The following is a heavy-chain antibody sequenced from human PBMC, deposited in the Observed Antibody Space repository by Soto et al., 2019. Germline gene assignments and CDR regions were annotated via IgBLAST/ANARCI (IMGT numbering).Heavy chain of an antibody. CDR2: VSHDGSKT. V-gene: IGHV3-30*03. Sequence: GGSLRLSCAASGFTFSAYGIHWVRQAPGKGLEWVAVVSHDGSKTNYADSVKGRFTISRDNSKNTLYLQMSSLRAEDTAVYYCAREAPALYYTDYWGQGTLVTVSS. CDR3: AREAPALYYTDY. J-gene: IGHJ4*02. CDR1: GFTFSAYG.